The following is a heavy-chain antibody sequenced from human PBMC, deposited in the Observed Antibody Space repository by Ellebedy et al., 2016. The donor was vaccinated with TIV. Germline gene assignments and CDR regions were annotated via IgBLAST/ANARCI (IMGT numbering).Heavy chain of an antibody. CDR3: ARQLLASSRTILDGFDI. D-gene: IGHD6-19*01. J-gene: IGHJ3*02. Sequence: MPSETLSLTCTVSGGSISISSLYWGWIRQPPGKGLEWIGSIYYSGTTYYNPSLNSRVTISVDKSKNQFSLKLRSVTAADTAEYYCARQLLASSRTILDGFDIWGPGTMVTVSS. CDR2: IYYSGTT. V-gene: IGHV4-39*01. CDR1: GGSISISSLY.